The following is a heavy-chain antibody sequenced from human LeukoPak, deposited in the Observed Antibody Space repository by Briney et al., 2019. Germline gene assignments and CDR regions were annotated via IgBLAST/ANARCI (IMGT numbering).Heavy chain of an antibody. Sequence: PSETLSLTCAVSGYSISTAYYWGWIRQPPGKGLEWIGQIYHSGSTYYKPSLKGRVTISVDMSKNQSSLKLRSVTAADRAVFYCAKQGSEYSNSAYFDYWGQGTLVTVSS. V-gene: IGHV4-38-2*01. CDR1: GYSISTAYY. D-gene: IGHD6-6*01. CDR2: IYHSGST. CDR3: AKQGSEYSNSAYFDY. J-gene: IGHJ4*02.